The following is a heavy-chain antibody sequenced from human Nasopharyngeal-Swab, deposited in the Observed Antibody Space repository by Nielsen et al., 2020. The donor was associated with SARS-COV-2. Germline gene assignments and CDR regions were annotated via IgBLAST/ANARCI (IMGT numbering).Heavy chain of an antibody. CDR2: ISYDGSNE. CDR3: AKDLLYYYDSSGYPLDY. Sequence: GESLKISCAASGFTFSSYGMHWVRQAPGKGLEWVAVISYDGSNEYYADSVKGRFTISRDNSKNTLYLQMNSLRAEDTAVYYCAKDLLYYYDSSGYPLDYWGQGTLVTVSS. V-gene: IGHV3-30*18. CDR1: GFTFSSYG. D-gene: IGHD3-22*01. J-gene: IGHJ4*02.